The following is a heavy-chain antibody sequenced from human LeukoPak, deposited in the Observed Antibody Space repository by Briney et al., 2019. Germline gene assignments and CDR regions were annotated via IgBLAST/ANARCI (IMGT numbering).Heavy chain of an antibody. Sequence: GGSLRLSCAASGFTFDTYAMSWVRESPGKGLEWVSVISGGGGSTYYADSVKGRFPISRDNSKNTLYLQMNSLRAEDPAVYYCAKTFKINAYFDYWGQGPLVTVSS. CDR1: GFTFDTYA. V-gene: IGHV3-23*01. D-gene: IGHD3-16*01. J-gene: IGHJ4*02. CDR3: AKTFKINAYFDY. CDR2: ISGGGGST.